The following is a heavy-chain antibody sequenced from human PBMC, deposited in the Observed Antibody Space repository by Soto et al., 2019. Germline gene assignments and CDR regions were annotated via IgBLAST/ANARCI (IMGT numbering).Heavy chain of an antibody. CDR3: AIATHGSSYYDY. CDR2: IRLGVSET. J-gene: IGHJ4*02. V-gene: IGHV5-51*01. D-gene: IGHD2-2*01. Sequence: PGESLKISCKASGYSSADFWIGWVRQMPGKGLEWMGFIRLGVSETRYNPSFQDQVTISAAKSINTAYLQWSSLRASDTAMFYCAIATHGSSYYDYLGQGTLVTVSS. CDR1: GYSSADFW.